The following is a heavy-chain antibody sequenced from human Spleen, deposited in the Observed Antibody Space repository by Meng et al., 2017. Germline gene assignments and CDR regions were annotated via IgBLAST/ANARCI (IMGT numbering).Heavy chain of an antibody. D-gene: IGHD4/OR15-4a*01. Sequence: SVKVSCKASGGTFSSYDITWVRQAPGQGLEWMGSIIPIFGTANYAQKFQGRVTITTDESTSTAYMELSSLRSEDTAVYYCARSPAGSGATRNDYWGQGTLVTVSS. CDR2: IIPIFGTA. J-gene: IGHJ4*02. CDR1: GGTFSSYD. V-gene: IGHV1-69*05. CDR3: ARSPAGSGATRNDY.